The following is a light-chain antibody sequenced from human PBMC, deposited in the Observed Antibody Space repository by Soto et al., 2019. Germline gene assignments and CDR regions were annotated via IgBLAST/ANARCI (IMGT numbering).Light chain of an antibody. CDR2: EGS. V-gene: IGLV2-23*01. J-gene: IGLJ1*01. CDR1: SSDVGSYNL. CDR3: CSYAGSSTHV. Sequence: QSVLTQPASVSGSPGQSITISCTGTSSDVGSYNLVSWYQQHPGKGPKLMIYEGSKRPSGVSNRFSGSKSGNTASLTIFGLQAEDEADYYCCSYAGSSTHVFGTGTKLTVL.